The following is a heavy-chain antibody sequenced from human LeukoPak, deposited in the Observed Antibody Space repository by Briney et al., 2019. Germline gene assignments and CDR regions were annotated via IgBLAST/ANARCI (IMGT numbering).Heavy chain of an antibody. D-gene: IGHD1-26*01. CDR3: ARDPLYSGSYPAAPGAFDI. J-gene: IGHJ3*02. V-gene: IGHV4-31*03. CDR2: IYYSGST. Sequence: PSQTLSLTCTVSGGSISSGGYYWSWIRQHPGKGLEWIGYIYYSGSTYYNPSLKSRVTISVDTSKNQFSLKLSSVTAADTAVYYCARDPLYSGSYPAAPGAFDIWGQGTMVTVSS. CDR1: GGSISSGGYY.